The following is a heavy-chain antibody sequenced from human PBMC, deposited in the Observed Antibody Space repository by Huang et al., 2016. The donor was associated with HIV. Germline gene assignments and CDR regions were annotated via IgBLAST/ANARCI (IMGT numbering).Heavy chain of an antibody. CDR1: GFTFSSYA. V-gene: IGHV3-23*01. CDR2: ITGRGSSS. D-gene: IGHD6-13*01. Sequence: EVQLLESGGGLVQPGGSLRLSCAASGFTFSSYAMSWVRQAQGKGVGWGSSITGRGSSSYYADSVKGRFTISRDNSKNTLYLQMNSLRAEDTAIYYCAKADSGAAAGSLVDYWGQGTLVTVSS. J-gene: IGHJ4*02. CDR3: AKADSGAAAGSLVDY.